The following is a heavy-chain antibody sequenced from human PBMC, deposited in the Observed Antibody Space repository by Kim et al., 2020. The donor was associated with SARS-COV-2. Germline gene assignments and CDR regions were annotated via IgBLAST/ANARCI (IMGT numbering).Heavy chain of an antibody. V-gene: IGHV4-31*01. D-gene: IGHD3-3*01. CDR2: IYYSGST. J-gene: IGHJ3*02. Sequence: SETLSLTCIVSGGSISSGGYYWSWIRQHPGKGLEWIGYIYYSGSTYYNPSLKSLVTISIDTSKNQFSLKLSSVTAADTAVYYCARAARRMFVIFGVVDAFDIWGQGTMVTVSS. CDR3: ARAARRMFVIFGVVDAFDI. CDR1: GGSISSGGYY.